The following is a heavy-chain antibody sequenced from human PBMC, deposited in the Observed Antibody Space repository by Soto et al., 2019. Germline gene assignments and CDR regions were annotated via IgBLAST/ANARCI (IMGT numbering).Heavy chain of an antibody. V-gene: IGHV4-39*01. CDR1: GGSISSVSYY. J-gene: IGHJ4*02. Sequence: SETLSLTCTVSGGSISSVSYYWGWIRQPPGKGLEWIGTIYYSGSTYYNPSLKSRVTISVDTSKNQFSLKLSSVTAADTAVYYCARHGAGPTTQAPGPWGFARFDFWGQGTLVTVSS. CDR3: ARHGAGPTTQAPGPWGFARFDF. D-gene: IGHD7-27*01. CDR2: IYYSGST.